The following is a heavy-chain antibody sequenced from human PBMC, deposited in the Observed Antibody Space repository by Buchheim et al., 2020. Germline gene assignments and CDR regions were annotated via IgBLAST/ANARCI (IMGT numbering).Heavy chain of an antibody. CDR1: GFNFKNYG. CDR3: ATGGTFLGGRALSNYFDT. CDR2: ISSDGGNE. D-gene: IGHD3-9*01. Sequence: QVQLVESGGGVVQPGGSLRLSCTTSGFNFKNYGMHWVRQVPGKGLEWVALISSDGGNEYYGGSVKGRFIISRANSKKTPDLQMNNVGAEDTALYHCATGGTFLGGRALSNYFDTWGLGT. J-gene: IGHJ2*01. V-gene: IGHV3-30*03.